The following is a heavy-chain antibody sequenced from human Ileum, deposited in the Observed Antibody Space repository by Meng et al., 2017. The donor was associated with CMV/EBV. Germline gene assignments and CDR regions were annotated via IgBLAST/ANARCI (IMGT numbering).Heavy chain of an antibody. J-gene: IGHJ4*02. CDR1: GFTFSSYS. D-gene: IGHD6-13*01. CDR2: ISSSGSTI. CDR3: ARWCVAADGQFDY. Sequence: GGSLRLSCAASGFTFSSYSMTWVRQAPGKGLEWLSYISSSGSTIFYADSVKGRFTIFKDNAKNSLYLQMNSLRAEDTDVYYCARWCVAADGQFDYWGQGTLVTVSS. V-gene: IGHV3-48*04.